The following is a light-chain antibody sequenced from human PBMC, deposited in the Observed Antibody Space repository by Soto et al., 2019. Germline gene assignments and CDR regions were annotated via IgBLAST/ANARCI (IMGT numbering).Light chain of an antibody. CDR3: CAYAGSSTWV. V-gene: IGLV2-11*01. CDR2: DVS. CDR1: SSDVGGHIH. J-gene: IGLJ3*02. Sequence: QSALTQPRSVSGSPGQSVTIPCTGSSSDVGGHIHVSWYQQDPGKAPKLLIYDVSERPSGVPDRFSGSRSGNTASLTISGLQAEDEVDYYCCAYAGSSTWVFGGGTKLTV.